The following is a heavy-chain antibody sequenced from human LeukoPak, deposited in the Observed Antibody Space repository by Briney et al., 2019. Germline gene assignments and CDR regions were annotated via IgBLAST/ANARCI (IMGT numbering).Heavy chain of an antibody. CDR3: AKNPQEVVVITPLDY. J-gene: IGHJ4*02. Sequence: GRSLRLSCAASGFTFSSYSMNWVRQAPGKGLEWVSAISGSGGSTYYADSVKGRFTISRDNSKNTLYLQMNSLRAEDTAVYYCAKNPQEVVVITPLDYWGQGTLVTVSS. CDR2: ISGSGGST. V-gene: IGHV3-23*01. D-gene: IGHD3-22*01. CDR1: GFTFSSYS.